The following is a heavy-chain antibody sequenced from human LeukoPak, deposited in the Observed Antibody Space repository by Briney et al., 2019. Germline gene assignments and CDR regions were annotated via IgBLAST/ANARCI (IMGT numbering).Heavy chain of an antibody. CDR3: ARGLYYDFWSGFLRIFDY. J-gene: IGHJ4*02. CDR2: INHSGST. Sequence: SETLSLTCAVYGGSFSGYYWSWIRQPPVKGLEWIGEINHSGSTNYNPSLKSRVTISVDTSKNQFSLKLSSVTAADTAVYYCARGLYYDFWSGFLRIFDYWGQGTLVTVSS. V-gene: IGHV4-34*01. D-gene: IGHD3-3*01. CDR1: GGSFSGYY.